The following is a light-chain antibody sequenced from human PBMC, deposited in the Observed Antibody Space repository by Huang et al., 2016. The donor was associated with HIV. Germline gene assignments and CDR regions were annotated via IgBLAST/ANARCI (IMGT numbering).Light chain of an antibody. V-gene: IGKV1-39*01. CDR3: QQTYNVPRT. CDR2: AAS. Sequence: DIQMTQSPSSLSASIGDRVTMSCRASQTVDMYLNWYQQTPGRAPKILIYAASKLQSDVPSRFSGTGSGTNFTLTISSLQPEDFVIYFCQQTYNVPRTFGQGTALEIK. CDR1: QTVDMY. J-gene: IGKJ2*01.